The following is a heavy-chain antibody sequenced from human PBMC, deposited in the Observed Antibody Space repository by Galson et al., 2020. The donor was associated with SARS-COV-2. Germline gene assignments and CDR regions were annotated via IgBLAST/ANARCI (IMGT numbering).Heavy chain of an antibody. D-gene: IGHD4-17*01. CDR3: ARDRAIYGDYRPWHYKYYGMDV. J-gene: IGHJ6*02. CDR1: GSTFSSYG. CDR2: ISFDGSNK. Sequence: SCAASGSTFSSYGMHWVRQAPGKGLEWVALISFDGSNKYYSDSVQGRFTISRDNSKKTLYLQMNSLRPEDTAVYFCARDRAIYGDYRPWHYKYYGMDVWGQGTTVTVSS. V-gene: IGHV3-30*03.